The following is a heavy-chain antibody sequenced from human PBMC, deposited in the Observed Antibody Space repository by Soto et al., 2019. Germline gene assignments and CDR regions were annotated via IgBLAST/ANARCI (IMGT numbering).Heavy chain of an antibody. CDR2: TYYRSKWYS. Sequence: QVQLQQSGPGLVKPSQTLSLTCAISGDSVSSDSVTWNWIRQSPSSGLEWLGRTYYRSKWYSDYALSVKSRVTINADMSKNQVSLQLNSVTPEDSAVYYCVRLIGNSWLDYWGQGTLVTVSS. V-gene: IGHV6-1*01. CDR1: GDSVSSDSVT. D-gene: IGHD2-8*01. J-gene: IGHJ5*01. CDR3: VRLIGNSWLDY.